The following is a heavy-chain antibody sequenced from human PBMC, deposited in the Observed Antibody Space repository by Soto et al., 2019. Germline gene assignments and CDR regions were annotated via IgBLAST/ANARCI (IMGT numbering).Heavy chain of an antibody. CDR3: ARAVPVGWFDP. Sequence: PSETLSLTCTVSGGSVNNYCWSWIRQSPGKRLEWIGYVHYNGSTDHNPSLKSRVTISVDTSKNQVSLKLSSVTAADTAVYYCARAVPVGWFDPWGRGTLVTVSS. J-gene: IGHJ5*02. CDR2: VHYNGST. CDR1: GGSVNNYC. V-gene: IGHV4-59*02. D-gene: IGHD3-10*01.